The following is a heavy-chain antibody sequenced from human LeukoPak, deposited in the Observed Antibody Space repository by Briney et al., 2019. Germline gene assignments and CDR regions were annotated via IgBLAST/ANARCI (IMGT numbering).Heavy chain of an antibody. J-gene: IGHJ4*02. V-gene: IGHV4-59*01. CDR2: IYYSGST. CDR1: GGSISSYY. D-gene: IGHD6-13*01. Sequence: SETLSLTCTVSGGSISSYYWSWIRQPPGKGLEWIGYIYYSGSTNYNPSLKSRVTISVDTSKNQFSLKLSSVTAADTAVYYCARALAAAGRDSAPTDFDYWGQGTLVTVSS. CDR3: ARALAAAGRDSAPTDFDY.